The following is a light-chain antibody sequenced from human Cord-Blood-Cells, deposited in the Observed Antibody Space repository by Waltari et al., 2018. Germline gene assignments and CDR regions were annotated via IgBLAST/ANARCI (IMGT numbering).Light chain of an antibody. CDR3: QQYNSYPT. CDR1: QSISSW. J-gene: IGKJ1*01. CDR2: KAS. V-gene: IGKV1-5*03. Sequence: DIQMTQSPSTLSASVGDTVTITCRASQSISSWLAWYQQKPGKASKLLIYKASSLETGVPSRFSGSGSGTEFTLTISSLQPDDFATYYCQQYNSYPTFGQGTKVEIK.